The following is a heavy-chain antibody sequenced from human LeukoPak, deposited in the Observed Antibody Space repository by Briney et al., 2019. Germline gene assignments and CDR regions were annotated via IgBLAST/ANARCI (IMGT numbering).Heavy chain of an antibody. CDR2: IYYNGNT. CDR1: GGSVSSGSYY. Sequence: NPSETLSLTCTVSGGSVSSGSYYWSWIRQPPGKGLEWIGYIYYNGNTNYNPSLKSRVTMSLDTSKNQFSLNLSSVTAADTSVYFCARFHRTSGWHYFDHWGQGTLVTVSS. D-gene: IGHD6-19*01. J-gene: IGHJ4*02. CDR3: ARFHRTSGWHYFDH. V-gene: IGHV4-61*01.